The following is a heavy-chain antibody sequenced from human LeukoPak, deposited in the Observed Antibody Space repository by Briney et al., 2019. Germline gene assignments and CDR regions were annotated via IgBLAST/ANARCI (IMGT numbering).Heavy chain of an antibody. V-gene: IGHV1-69*05. J-gene: IGHJ4*02. Sequence: EASVKVSCKASGYTFTSYGISWVRQAPGQGLEWMGRIIPIFGTANYAQKFQGRVTITTDESTSTAYMELSSLRSEDTAVYYCAREGNDSSQLFDYWGQGTLVTVSS. CDR3: AREGNDSSQLFDY. D-gene: IGHD3-22*01. CDR1: GYTFTSYG. CDR2: IIPIFGTA.